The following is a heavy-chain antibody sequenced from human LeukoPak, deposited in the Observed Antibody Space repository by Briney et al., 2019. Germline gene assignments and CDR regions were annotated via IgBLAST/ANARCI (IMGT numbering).Heavy chain of an antibody. Sequence: GGSLRLSCAASGFTFSSYWMHWVRQAPGKGLVWVSRINSDGSSTSYADSVKGRFTISRDSAKNTLYLQMNSLRAEDTAVYYCARDRYCSSTSCYHVAWFDPWGQGTLVTVSS. D-gene: IGHD2-2*01. CDR1: GFTFSSYW. J-gene: IGHJ5*02. CDR3: ARDRYCSSTSCYHVAWFDP. V-gene: IGHV3-74*01. CDR2: INSDGSST.